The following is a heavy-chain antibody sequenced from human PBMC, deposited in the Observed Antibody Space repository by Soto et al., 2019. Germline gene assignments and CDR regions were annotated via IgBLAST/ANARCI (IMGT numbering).Heavy chain of an antibody. CDR2: INPNSGGT. V-gene: IGHV1-2*04. CDR1: GYTFTGYY. J-gene: IGHJ5*02. CDR3: ARGITMVRGVYNWFDP. D-gene: IGHD3-10*01. Sequence: ASVKVSCKASGYTFTGYYMHWVRQAPGQGLEWMGWINPNSGGTNYAQKFQGWVTMTRDTSISTAYMELSRLRSDDTAVYYCARGITMVRGVYNWFDPWGQGTLVTVSS.